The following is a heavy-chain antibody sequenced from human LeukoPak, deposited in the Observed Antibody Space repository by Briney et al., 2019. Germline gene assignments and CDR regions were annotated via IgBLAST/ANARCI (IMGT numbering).Heavy chain of an antibody. D-gene: IGHD2-2*01. V-gene: IGHV5-51*01. CDR3: ARQGYCSSTSCYVDF. CDR1: GYSFTTYW. J-gene: IGHJ4*02. Sequence: GESLKISCKASGYSFTTYWLALVRPMPGKGLEWMGIIYTDDSGARSRPSFQGQVTISPDKSTSTAYLQWSSLKASDTAMYYCARQGYCSSTSCYVDFWGQGTLVTVSS. CDR2: IYTDDSGA.